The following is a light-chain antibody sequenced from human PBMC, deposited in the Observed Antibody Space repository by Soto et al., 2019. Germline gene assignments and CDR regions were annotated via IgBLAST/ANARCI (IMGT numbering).Light chain of an antibody. J-gene: IGLJ3*02. CDR1: MRDVGAYNL. V-gene: IGLV2-14*01. Sequence: QSVLTQPASVSGSAGQSITISCSGTMRDVGAYNLVSWYQQHPGTAPKLIIYEVSNRPSGIPSRFSGSRSGNTASLTISGLQSEDEGDYYCRAYTARSTLVFGGGTKLTVL. CDR2: EVS. CDR3: RAYTARSTLV.